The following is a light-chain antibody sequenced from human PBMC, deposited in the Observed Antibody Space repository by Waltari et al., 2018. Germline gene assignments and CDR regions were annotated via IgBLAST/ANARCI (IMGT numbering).Light chain of an antibody. V-gene: IGKV1-5*03. J-gene: IGKJ2*01. Sequence: DIQMTQSPSTLSESVGDRITITCRASQRITDWLAWYQVKPGKPPKLLMYRASTLQRGIPSRFSCSGSGTEFTLTISSLQPDDFATYYCQQFNNHPFTFGQGTKVQI. CDR1: QRITDW. CDR2: RAS. CDR3: QQFNNHPFT.